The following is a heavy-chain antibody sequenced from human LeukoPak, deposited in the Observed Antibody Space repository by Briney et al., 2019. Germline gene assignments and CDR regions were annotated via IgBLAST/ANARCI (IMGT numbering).Heavy chain of an antibody. CDR3: AKDTDYGDYAHLGY. Sequence: GGSLRLSCLASGFTFSGYSMNWVRQAPGKGLEWVSYISISSTTINYADSVKGRFTISRDNAKNSLYLQMNSLRAEDTAVYYCAKDTDYGDYAHLGYWGQGTLVTVSS. CDR1: GFTFSGYS. D-gene: IGHD4-17*01. J-gene: IGHJ4*02. CDR2: ISISSTTI. V-gene: IGHV3-48*04.